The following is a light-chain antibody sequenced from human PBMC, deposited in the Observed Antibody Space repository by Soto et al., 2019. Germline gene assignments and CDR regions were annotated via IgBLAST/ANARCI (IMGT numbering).Light chain of an antibody. CDR1: QGGISD. J-gene: IGKJ5*01. CDR2: DAS. CDR3: QKRSNWPPLIT. V-gene: IGKV3-11*01. Sequence: EIVLTQSPAPLSLSPGERATPSCRASQGGISDLAWDQLEPGRGPWFRVGDASNRATGIPARFSGSGSGTDFTLTMSSLEPEDFAVYYCQKRSNWPPLITLGQGTRLEI.